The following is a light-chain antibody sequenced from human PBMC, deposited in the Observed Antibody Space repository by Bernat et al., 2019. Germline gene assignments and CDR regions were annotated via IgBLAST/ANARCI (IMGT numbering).Light chain of an antibody. Sequence: DIQMTQSPSSLSASVGDRVTITCRASQSISNFLAWFQQRPGKGPTLLIYAASTLHAGVPSRFSGSASGTNFTLTISSLQPEDVATYSCLGYSSAPKTFGQGTRVEI. CDR3: LGYSSAPKT. CDR2: AAS. J-gene: IGKJ1*01. CDR1: QSISNF. V-gene: IGKV1-27*01.